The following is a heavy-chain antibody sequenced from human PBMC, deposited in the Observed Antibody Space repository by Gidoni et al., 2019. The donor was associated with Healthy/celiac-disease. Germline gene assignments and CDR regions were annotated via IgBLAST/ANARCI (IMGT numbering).Heavy chain of an antibody. V-gene: IGHV3-23*01. CDR1: GFTFSSYA. Sequence: EVQLLESGGGLVQPGGSLRLSCAASGFTFSSYAMSWVRQAPGKGLEWVSAISGSGGSTYYADSVKGRFTISRDNSKNTLYLQMNSLRAEDTAVYYCATGRWFGELVIDYWGQGTLVTVSS. CDR3: ATGRWFGELVIDY. D-gene: IGHD3-10*01. J-gene: IGHJ4*02. CDR2: ISGSGGST.